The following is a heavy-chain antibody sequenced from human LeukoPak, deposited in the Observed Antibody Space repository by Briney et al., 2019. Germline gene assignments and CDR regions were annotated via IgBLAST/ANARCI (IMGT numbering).Heavy chain of an antibody. CDR1: GFSLSTDGVG. CDR2: IYWDDDK. Sequence: ESGPTLVKPTQTLTLTCTFSGFSLSTDGVGVGWIRQLPGKALEWLALIYWDDDKRYSPSLNRRLTITKDTSKNQVILTMTNMDPVDTATYYCAHKDRPAAAGTFDYWGQGTLVTVSS. J-gene: IGHJ4*02. V-gene: IGHV2-5*02. CDR3: AHKDRPAAAGTFDY. D-gene: IGHD6-13*01.